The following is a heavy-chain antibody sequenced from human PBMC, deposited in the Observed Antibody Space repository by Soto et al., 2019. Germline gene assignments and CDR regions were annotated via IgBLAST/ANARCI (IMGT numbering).Heavy chain of an antibody. CDR2: ISASGGGT. CDR3: AKDLLTTTH. J-gene: IGHJ4*02. CDR1: GFTLSSSA. D-gene: IGHD1-1*01. V-gene: IGHV3-23*01. Sequence: PGGSLRLSCAASGFTLSSSAMSWVRQAPGKGLEWVSGISASGGGTYYADSVMGRFAISRDNSKNMVYLQMSSLRVEDTAIYYCAKDLLTTTHWGQGTLVTVSS.